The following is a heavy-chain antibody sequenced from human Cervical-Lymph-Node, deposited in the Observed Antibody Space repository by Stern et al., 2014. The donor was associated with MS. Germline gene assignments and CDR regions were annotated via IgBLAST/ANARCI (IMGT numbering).Heavy chain of an antibody. J-gene: IGHJ4*02. D-gene: IGHD3-16*02. CDR1: GGTFSSHT. V-gene: IGHV1-69*01. Sequence: QVQLVQSGAEVKKPGSSVKVSCKASGGTFSSHTLGWVRQAPGQGLEWMGGIIPMFAIAIYAEKFQGRVTIAADESTSTAYMDLSTLRSEDSAVYYCARATSDYIWGSYRYLDYWGQGTQVTVSS. CDR2: IIPMFAIA. CDR3: ARATSDYIWGSYRYLDY.